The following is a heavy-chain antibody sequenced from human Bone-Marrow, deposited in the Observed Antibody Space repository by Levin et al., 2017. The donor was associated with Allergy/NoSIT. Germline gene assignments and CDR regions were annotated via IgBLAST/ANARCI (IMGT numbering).Heavy chain of an antibody. J-gene: IGHJ6*02. V-gene: IGHV3-21*01. CDR1: GFMFSDYT. CDR2: ISRTSSDI. Sequence: GGSLRLSCVASGFMFSDYTMNWVRQAPGKGLEWVSSISRTSSDIEYGDSVKGRFTISRDNAKNSPYLQMNSLRAEDTAVYFCASDWANWRYETVGGMDVWGQGTTVTVSS. D-gene: IGHD1-1*01. CDR3: ASDWANWRYETVGGMDV.